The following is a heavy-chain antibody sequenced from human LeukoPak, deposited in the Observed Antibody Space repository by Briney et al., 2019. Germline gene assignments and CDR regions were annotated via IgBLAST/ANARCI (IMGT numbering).Heavy chain of an antibody. CDR2: IYYSGST. CDR3: ARTTEGYCSSASCFGFSYSYYMDV. D-gene: IGHD2-2*01. CDR1: GGSISSYY. J-gene: IGHJ6*03. V-gene: IGHV4-59*01. Sequence: SETLSLTCTVSGGSISSYYWSWIRQPAGKGLEWIGYIYYSGSTNYNPSLKSRVTISVDTSKNQFSLKLSSVIAADTAVYYCARTTEGYCSSASCFGFSYSYYMDVWGKGTTVTISS.